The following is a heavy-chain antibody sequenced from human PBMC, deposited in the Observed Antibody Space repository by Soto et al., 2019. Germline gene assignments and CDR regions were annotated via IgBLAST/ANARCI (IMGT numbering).Heavy chain of an antibody. CDR3: AKGRSNYVENWFDP. D-gene: IGHD4-4*01. CDR1: GFTFSSYA. CDR2: ISYDGSNK. Sequence: GGSLRLSFAASGFTFSSYAMHWVRQAQGKGPEWVAVISYDGSNKYYADSVKGRFTISRDNSKNTLYLQMNSLRAEDTAVYYCAKGRSNYVENWFDPWGQGTLVTVSS. J-gene: IGHJ5*02. V-gene: IGHV3-30-3*01.